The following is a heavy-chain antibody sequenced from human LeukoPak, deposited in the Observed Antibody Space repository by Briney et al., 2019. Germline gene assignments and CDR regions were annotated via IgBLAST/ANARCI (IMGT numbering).Heavy chain of an antibody. CDR2: INAGNGNT. J-gene: IGHJ4*02. D-gene: IGHD2-15*01. CDR1: GYTFTTYA. V-gene: IGHV1-3*01. Sequence: GASGKVSCKASGYTFTTYAMHWVRQAPGQRLEWMGWINAGNGNTKYSQKFQARVTITRDTSASTAYMELSSLRSEDTAVYYCARDPIGSRWPYYFDYWGQGTLVTVSS. CDR3: ARDPIGSRWPYYFDY.